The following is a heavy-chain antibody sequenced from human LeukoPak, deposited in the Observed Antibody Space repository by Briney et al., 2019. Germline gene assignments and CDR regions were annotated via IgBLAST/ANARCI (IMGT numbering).Heavy chain of an antibody. D-gene: IGHD4-17*01. CDR1: GYTFTNYW. CDR3: ARPHDYGDYDYAEYFQY. CDR2: IHPGDSDT. V-gene: IGHV5-51*01. Sequence: GESLKISCQASGYTFTNYWIGWVRQMPGKGLEWMGIIHPGDSDTRYSPSFQGQVTISADKSISTAYLQWSSLKASDTAMYYCARPHDYGDYDYAEYFQYWGQGTLVTVSS. J-gene: IGHJ1*01.